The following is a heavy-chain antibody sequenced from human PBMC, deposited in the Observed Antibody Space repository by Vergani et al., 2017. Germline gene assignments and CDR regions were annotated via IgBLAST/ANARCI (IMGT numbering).Heavy chain of an antibody. CDR2: IKQDGSEK. CDR3: AAEYSGSRTLFDY. D-gene: IGHD1-26*01. Sequence: VQLVESGGGVVQPGRSLRLSCAASGFTFSSYWMSWVRQAPGKGLEWVANIKQDGSEKYYVDSVKGRFTISRDNAKNSLYLQMNSLRAEDTAVYYCAAEYSGSRTLFDYWGQGTLVTVS. J-gene: IGHJ4*02. V-gene: IGHV3-7*01. CDR1: GFTFSSYW.